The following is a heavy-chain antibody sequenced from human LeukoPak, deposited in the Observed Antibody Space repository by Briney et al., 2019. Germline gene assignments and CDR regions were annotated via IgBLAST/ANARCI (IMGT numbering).Heavy chain of an antibody. CDR3: ARVPKYYDSFGRRPHYMDV. CDR1: GGSISSYY. CDR2: IYYSGST. D-gene: IGHD3-22*01. Sequence: SETLSLTCTVSGGSISSYYWSWIRQPPGKGLEWIGYIYYSGSTNYNPSLKSRVTISVDTSKNQFSLKLSSVTAADTAVYYCARVPKYYDSFGRRPHYMDVWGKGTTVTISS. V-gene: IGHV4-59*01. J-gene: IGHJ6*03.